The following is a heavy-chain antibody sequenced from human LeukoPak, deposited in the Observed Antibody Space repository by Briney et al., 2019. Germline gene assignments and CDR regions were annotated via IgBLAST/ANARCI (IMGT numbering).Heavy chain of an antibody. CDR1: GDSVSSNSAA. Sequence: SQTLSLTCAISGDSVSSNSAAWNWIRQSPSRGLEWLGRIYYRSKSKWYNDYAVSVESRITINPDTSKNQFSLHLNSVTPEDTAVYYCARVNVGSAIFEPNWFDPWGQGTLATVSS. CDR2: IYYRSKSKWYN. CDR3: ARVNVGSAIFEPNWFDP. D-gene: IGHD3-3*01. V-gene: IGHV6-1*01. J-gene: IGHJ5*02.